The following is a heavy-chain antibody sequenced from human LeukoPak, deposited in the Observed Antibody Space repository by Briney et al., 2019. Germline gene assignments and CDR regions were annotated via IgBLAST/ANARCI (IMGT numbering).Heavy chain of an antibody. CDR3: AGSIYGVGPFDH. CDR2: IYHSAST. D-gene: IGHD6-6*01. Sequence: SETLSLTCTVSGYSISSAYYWGWIRQPPGRGLEWIGNIYHSASTYYNPSLKSRVSISVDTSKNQFYLKLSSVTAADAAVYCWAGSIYGVGPFDHWGQGTLVTVFS. CDR1: GYSISSAYY. V-gene: IGHV4-38-2*02. J-gene: IGHJ4*02.